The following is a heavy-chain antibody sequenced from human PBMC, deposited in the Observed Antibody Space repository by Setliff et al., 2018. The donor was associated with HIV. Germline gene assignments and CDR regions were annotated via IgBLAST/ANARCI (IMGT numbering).Heavy chain of an antibody. Sequence: ASVKVSCKASGYTFTDYYIHWVRQAPGQGLEWMGRVIPNGGATIYAQKFQGRITMTSDTSISTAYMELSRLRSDDTAVYYCAREGLQGSFEYYYYYMEVWGRGTTVTVSS. D-gene: IGHD2-15*01. CDR2: VIPNGGAT. CDR1: GYTFTDYY. CDR3: AREGLQGSFEYYYYYMEV. J-gene: IGHJ6*03. V-gene: IGHV1-2*06.